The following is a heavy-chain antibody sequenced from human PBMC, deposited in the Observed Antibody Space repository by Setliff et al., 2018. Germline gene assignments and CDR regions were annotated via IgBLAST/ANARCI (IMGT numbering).Heavy chain of an antibody. V-gene: IGHV3-74*01. J-gene: IGHJ3*02. D-gene: IGHD1-26*01. CDR1: GFIFKTHS. CDR2: INGDGRST. CDR3: AREWQVGSGWVDTVDI. Sequence: GGSLRLSCEASGFIFKTHSMNWVRQAPGKGLVWVSRINGDGRSTNYADSVKGRFTISRDNAKNTLYMQMNSLRAEDTAVYFCAREWQVGSGWVDTVDIWGQGTMVT.